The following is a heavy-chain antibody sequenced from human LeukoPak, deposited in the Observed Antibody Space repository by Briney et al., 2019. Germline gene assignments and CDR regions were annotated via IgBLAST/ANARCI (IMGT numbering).Heavy chain of an antibody. Sequence: GGSLRLSCAASGLTFSDYGMHWVRQAPGKGLEWVAVISHDGNTKYYTDTVKGRFTISRDSAKNTLYLKMNSLRAEDTAVYHCAKSGCSSTNCYLNFWGRGTLVIVSS. J-gene: IGHJ4*02. D-gene: IGHD2-2*01. CDR1: GLTFSDYG. CDR2: ISHDGNTK. V-gene: IGHV3-30*18. CDR3: AKSGCSSTNCYLNF.